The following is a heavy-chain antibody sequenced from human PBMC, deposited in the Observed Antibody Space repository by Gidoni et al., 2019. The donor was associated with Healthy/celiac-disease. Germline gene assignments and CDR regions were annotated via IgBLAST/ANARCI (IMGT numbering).Heavy chain of an antibody. Sequence: QVQLVQSGAEVKKPGASVKVSCKESGYIFPSYYMHWVRQAPGQGLEWMGIINPSGGSTSYAQKFQGRVTMTRDTSTSTVYMELSSLRSEDTAVYYCARGGQYSSSPAAFDIWGQGTMVTVSS. V-gene: IGHV1-46*01. CDR1: GYIFPSYY. D-gene: IGHD6-6*01. J-gene: IGHJ3*02. CDR3: ARGGQYSSSPAAFDI. CDR2: INPSGGST.